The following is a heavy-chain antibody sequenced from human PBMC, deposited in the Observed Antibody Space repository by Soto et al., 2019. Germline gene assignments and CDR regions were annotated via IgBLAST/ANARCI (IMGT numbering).Heavy chain of an antibody. CDR1: GYTFTNYG. CDR3: LRAAGGVTSPFDY. D-gene: IGHD3-16*01. CDR2: ISAYNGNT. J-gene: IGHJ4*02. V-gene: IGHV1-18*01. Sequence: QVQLVQSRAEVKKPGASVKVSCKASGYTFTNYGINWVRQAPGQGLEWMGWISAYNGNTNYAQKFHGRVTITTDASTSTAYMELRSLRADDTAVYYCLRAAGGVTSPFDYWGQGTLVTVAS.